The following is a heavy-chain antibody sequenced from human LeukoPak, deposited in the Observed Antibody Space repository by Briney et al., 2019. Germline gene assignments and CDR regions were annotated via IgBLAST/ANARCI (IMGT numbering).Heavy chain of an antibody. V-gene: IGHV3-48*01. CDR1: GFTFSTYS. CDR3: ARDVSRSHFDY. CDR2: ISSSSDSL. D-gene: IGHD2-15*01. Sequence: GGSLRLSCTASGFTFSTYSMNWVRQAPGKGLGWVSFISSSSDSLYYADSVKGRFTISRDNAKNSLYLQMNSLRAENTAVYYCARDVSRSHFDYWGQGTLVTVSS. J-gene: IGHJ4*02.